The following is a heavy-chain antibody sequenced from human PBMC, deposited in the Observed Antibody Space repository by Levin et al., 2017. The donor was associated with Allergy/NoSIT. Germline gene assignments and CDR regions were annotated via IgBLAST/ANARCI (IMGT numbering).Heavy chain of an antibody. CDR1: GDSVSSTSAG. J-gene: IGHJ4*02. CDR3: AREVAVAGNFDY. V-gene: IGHV6-1*01. CDR2: TYYSSNWYN. D-gene: IGHD6-19*01. Sequence: SQTLSLTCTISGDSVSSTSAGWNWIRQSPSRGLEWLGRTYYSSNWYNDYAVSVKSRITINPGTSKNQFSLHLNSVTPEDTAVYYCAREVAVAGNFDYWGQGTLVTVSS.